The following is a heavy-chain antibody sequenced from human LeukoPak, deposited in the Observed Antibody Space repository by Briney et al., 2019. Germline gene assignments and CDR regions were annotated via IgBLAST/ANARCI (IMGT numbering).Heavy chain of an antibody. CDR2: IIPIFGTA. CDR1: GGTFSSYA. Sequence: SVKVSCKASGGTFSSYAISWVRQAPGQGLEWMGGIIPIFGTANYAQKFQGRVTITADESTSTAYMELSSLRSEDTAVYYCAREKRWFGYYYYGMDVWGQGTTVTVSS. J-gene: IGHJ6*02. CDR3: AREKRWFGYYYYGMDV. V-gene: IGHV1-69*01. D-gene: IGHD3-10*01.